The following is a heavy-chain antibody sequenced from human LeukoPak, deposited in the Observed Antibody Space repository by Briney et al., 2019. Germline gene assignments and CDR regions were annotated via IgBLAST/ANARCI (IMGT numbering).Heavy chain of an antibody. CDR1: GFIFSSYW. D-gene: IGHD3-22*01. J-gene: IGHJ4*02. CDR3: ARRVIVVVSDYFDY. V-gene: IGHV3-7*01. Sequence: GGSLRLSCAASGFIFSSYWMTWVRQAPGKGLEWVSTVKHDGSEDYYLDSVKGRFTISRDNAKSSMWLQMNSLRAEDTAVYYCARRVIVVVSDYFDYWGQGTLVTVSS. CDR2: VKHDGSED.